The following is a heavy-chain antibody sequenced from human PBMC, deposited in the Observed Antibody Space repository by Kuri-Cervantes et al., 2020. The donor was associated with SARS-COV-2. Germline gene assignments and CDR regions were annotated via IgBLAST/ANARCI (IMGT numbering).Heavy chain of an antibody. Sequence: SETLSLTCAVYGGSFSGYYWTWIRQPPGKGLEWIGEINHSGSTNYNPSLKSRVTISVDTSKNQISLKLSSVTAADTAVYYCARRLWSGYSFRYYHYMDVWGKETTVTVSS. CDR3: ARRLWSGYSFRYYHYMDV. CDR1: GGSFSGYY. D-gene: IGHD3-3*01. J-gene: IGHJ6*03. V-gene: IGHV4-34*01. CDR2: INHSGST.